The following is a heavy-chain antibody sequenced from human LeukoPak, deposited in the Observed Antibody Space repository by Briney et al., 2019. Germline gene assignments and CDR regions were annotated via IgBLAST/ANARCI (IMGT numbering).Heavy chain of an antibody. CDR1: GGSISSYY. Sequence: PSETLSLTCTVSGGSISSYYWSWIRQPPGKGLEWIGYIYYSGSTNYNPSLKSRVTISVDTSKNQFSLRLSSMTAADTAVYYCARVPDYGGDADAFDLWGQGTMVTVSS. V-gene: IGHV4-59*01. D-gene: IGHD2-21*02. J-gene: IGHJ3*01. CDR3: ARVPDYGGDADAFDL. CDR2: IYYSGST.